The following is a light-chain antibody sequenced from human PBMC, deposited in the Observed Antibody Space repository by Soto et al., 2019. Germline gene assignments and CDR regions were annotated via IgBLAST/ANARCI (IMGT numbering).Light chain of an antibody. Sequence: QSALTQPASVSGSPGQSITISCTGTSSDIGTYNYVSWYPQHPGTVPTLMSYEVINRSSGVSHRVSGSKSGNTATLAIDGVQAEYEADCNCTSYTTSSTKVFGGGTKVTVL. CDR3: TSYTTSSTKV. CDR2: EVI. CDR1: SSDIGTYNY. V-gene: IGLV2-14*01. J-gene: IGLJ3*02.